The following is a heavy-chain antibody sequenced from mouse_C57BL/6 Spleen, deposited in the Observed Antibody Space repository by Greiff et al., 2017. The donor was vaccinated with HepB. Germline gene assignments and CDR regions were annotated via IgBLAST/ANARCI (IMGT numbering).Heavy chain of an antibody. D-gene: IGHD1-1*01. CDR3: ARNYYGSSPWFAY. Sequence: EVQRVESGPGLVKPSQSLSLTCSVTGYSITSGYYWNWIRQFPGNKLEWMGYISYDGSNNYNPSLKNRISITRDTSKNQFFLKLNSVTTEDTATYYCARNYYGSSPWFAYWGQGTLVTVSA. J-gene: IGHJ3*01. CDR2: ISYDGSN. V-gene: IGHV3-6*01. CDR1: GYSITSGYY.